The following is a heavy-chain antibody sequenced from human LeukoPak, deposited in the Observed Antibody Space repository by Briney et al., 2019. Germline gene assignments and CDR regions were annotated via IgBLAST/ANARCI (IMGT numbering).Heavy chain of an antibody. Sequence: GGSLRLSCAASGFTFSSYAMHWVRQAPGKGLEWVAVISYDGSNKYYADSVKGRFTISRDNAKNSLYLQMNSLRAEDTALYYCAKGTHLAVDDAFDIWGQGTMVTVSS. CDR1: GFTFSSYA. V-gene: IGHV3-30-3*01. CDR2: ISYDGSNK. D-gene: IGHD2-15*01. J-gene: IGHJ3*02. CDR3: AKGTHLAVDDAFDI.